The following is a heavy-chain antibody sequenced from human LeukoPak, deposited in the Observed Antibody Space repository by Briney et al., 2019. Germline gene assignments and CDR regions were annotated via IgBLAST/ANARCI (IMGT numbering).Heavy chain of an antibody. Sequence: SEGSLRLSCAASGFTFSSYEMNWVRQAPGKGLEWVSYISSSGSTIYYADSVKGRFTISRDNSKNTLYLQMNSLRGEDTAVYYCAKEKVGSFGYDILTGYLTYYYMDVWGKGTTVTISS. V-gene: IGHV3-48*03. D-gene: IGHD3-9*01. CDR1: GFTFSSYE. CDR3: AKEKVGSFGYDILTGYLTYYYMDV. CDR2: ISSSGSTI. J-gene: IGHJ6*03.